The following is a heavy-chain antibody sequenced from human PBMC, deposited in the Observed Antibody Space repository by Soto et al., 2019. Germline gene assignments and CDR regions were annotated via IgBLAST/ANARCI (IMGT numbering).Heavy chain of an antibody. CDR1: GYTFTSYY. Sequence: QVQLVQSGAEVKKPGASVKVSCKASGYTFTSYYMHWVRQPPGQGLVWMGIINPSSGSTSYEQKFQGGVTMTRDTSTGTVYMELSSLRSEDRAVYYCARALEGFDYWGQGTLVTVSS. J-gene: IGHJ4*02. CDR2: INPSSGST. V-gene: IGHV1-46*01. CDR3: ARALEGFDY.